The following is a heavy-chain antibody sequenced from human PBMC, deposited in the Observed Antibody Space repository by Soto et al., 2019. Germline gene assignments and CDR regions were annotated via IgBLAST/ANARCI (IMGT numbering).Heavy chain of an antibody. J-gene: IGHJ5*02. V-gene: IGHV1-46*01. CDR2: INPSGGST. CDR1: GYTFTSYY. Sequence: ASVKVSCKASGYTFTSYYMHWVRQAPGQVLEWMGIINPSGGSTSYAQKFQGRVTMTRDTSTSTVYMELSSLRSEDTAVYYCARERGRGYSGYVRFDPWGQGTLVTVSS. D-gene: IGHD5-12*01. CDR3: ARERGRGYSGYVRFDP.